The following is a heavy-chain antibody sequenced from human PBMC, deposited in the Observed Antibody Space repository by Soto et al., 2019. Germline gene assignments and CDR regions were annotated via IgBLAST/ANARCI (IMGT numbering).Heavy chain of an antibody. V-gene: IGHV4-31*03. Sequence: QVQLQESGPGLVKPSQTLSVTCTVSGGSISSGGSYWSWIRQHPGKGLEWIGYIHYSGTTYYNPSLKSRVTISLETSKKQFSLKLSSVTAADTAVYYCARDRDSYGFHDYWGQGTLVTVSS. CDR2: IHYSGTT. J-gene: IGHJ4*02. CDR3: ARDRDSYGFHDY. CDR1: GGSISSGGSY. D-gene: IGHD5-18*01.